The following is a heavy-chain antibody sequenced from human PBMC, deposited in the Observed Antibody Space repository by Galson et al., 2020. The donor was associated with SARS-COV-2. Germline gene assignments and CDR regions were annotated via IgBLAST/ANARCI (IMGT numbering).Heavy chain of an antibody. Sequence: GGTLRLSCAASGFTISDYDKHWVRQGSGKSQERVSIAGSVGDTYYLGSVKGRFIISRDNAKSSLYLQMNSLTAGDTAIYCCTRGQVGNAFDIWGQGTLVTVSS. CDR2: AGSVGDT. V-gene: IGHV3-13*01. D-gene: IGHD1-26*01. J-gene: IGHJ3*02. CDR3: TRGQVGNAFDI. CDR1: GFTISDYD.